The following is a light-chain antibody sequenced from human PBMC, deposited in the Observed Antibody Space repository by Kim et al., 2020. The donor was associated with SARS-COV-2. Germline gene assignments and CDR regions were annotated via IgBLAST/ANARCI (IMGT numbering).Light chain of an antibody. CDR1: QSVSSY. CDR3: QQRSNWPTLS. V-gene: IGKV3-11*01. CDR2: DAS. Sequence: EIVLTQSPANLSLSPGERATLSCRASQSVSSYLAWYQQKPGQAPRLLIYDASNRATGIPARFSGSGSGTDFTLTISSLEPEDFAVYYCQQRSNWPTLSFGGGTKVYIK. J-gene: IGKJ4*01.